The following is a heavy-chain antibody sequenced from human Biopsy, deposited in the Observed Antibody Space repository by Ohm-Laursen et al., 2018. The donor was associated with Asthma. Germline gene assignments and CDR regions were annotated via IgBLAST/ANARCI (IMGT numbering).Heavy chain of an antibody. CDR2: HDHEEGGT. Sequence: VASVKVSCKVSGYSLTDLSMHWVRQAPGQGLEWMGGHDHEEGGTVNAWRFQGRVTMTEDTSTDTAHMELSSLSSGDTAVYYCASDFPKDYVRYNFQFWGQGTLVTVSS. V-gene: IGHV1-24*01. D-gene: IGHD4-17*01. CDR1: GYSLTDLS. CDR3: ASDFPKDYVRYNFQF. J-gene: IGHJ4*02.